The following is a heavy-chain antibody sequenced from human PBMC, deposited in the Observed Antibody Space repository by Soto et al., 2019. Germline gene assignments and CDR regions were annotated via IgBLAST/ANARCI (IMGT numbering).Heavy chain of an antibody. CDR1: GDSISSGGYY. CDR2: IHYSEST. D-gene: IGHD3-22*01. Sequence: SETLSLTCTVSGDSISSGGYYWSWIRQHPGKGLEWIGYIHYSESTYYNPSLKSRVTISVDPPKNQFSLKLSQVTAADTAVYYCARTAITVLVVDYMDVWGQGTTVTVSS. CDR3: ARTAITVLVVDYMDV. V-gene: IGHV4-31*03. J-gene: IGHJ6*02.